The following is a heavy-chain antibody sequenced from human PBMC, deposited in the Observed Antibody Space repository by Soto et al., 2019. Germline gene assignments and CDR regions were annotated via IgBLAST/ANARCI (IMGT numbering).Heavy chain of an antibody. J-gene: IGHJ6*02. CDR1: GGSISSHY. Sequence: SETLSLTCTVSGGSISSHYWSWVRQAPGKGLEWIGHIYYGGSTTYNPSLRSRSTISVDTSNNQFSLKLNSVTTADTAVYYCARDGREASGMDVWGQGTKVTVSS. D-gene: IGHD1-26*01. V-gene: IGHV4-59*11. CDR3: ARDGREASGMDV. CDR2: IYYGGST.